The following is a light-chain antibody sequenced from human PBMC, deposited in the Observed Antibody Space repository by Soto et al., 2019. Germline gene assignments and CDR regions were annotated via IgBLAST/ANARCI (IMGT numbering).Light chain of an antibody. Sequence: DIQMTQSPSTLSASVGDRVTITCRASQSISSWLAWYQQKPGKAPKLLIYDASSLESGVPSRLSGSGSGTEFTLTISSLQPDDFATYYCQQYSSYPPWTFGQGTKV. CDR3: QQYSSYPPWT. J-gene: IGKJ1*01. V-gene: IGKV1-5*01. CDR2: DAS. CDR1: QSISSW.